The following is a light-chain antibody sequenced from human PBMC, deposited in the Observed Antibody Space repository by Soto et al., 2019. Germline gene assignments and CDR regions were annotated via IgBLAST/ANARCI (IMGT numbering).Light chain of an antibody. J-gene: IGLJ2*01. CDR2: EDN. Sequence: NFILTQPHSVSESPGKTVTISCTRSSGSIASNYVQWYQQRPGSSPTTVIYEDNQSPSGVPDRFSGSIDSSSNSASLTISGLKTEDEADYSCQSYDSSNVVFGGGTKLTVL. CDR1: SGSIASNY. V-gene: IGLV6-57*01. CDR3: QSYDSSNVV.